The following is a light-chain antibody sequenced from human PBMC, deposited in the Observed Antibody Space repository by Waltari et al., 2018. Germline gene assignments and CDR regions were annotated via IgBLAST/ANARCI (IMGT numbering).Light chain of an antibody. Sequence: EIVLTQSPASLSLSPGESASLSCRASQSVNTYLAWYQQKPGQPPRLLIYAGSTKATGVPARLVGSGAGTDFTLTLAMLELKDFVVYYCQVRSNWPGGSIGGETKV. CDR1: QSVNTY. CDR2: AGS. J-gene: IGKJ4*01. CDR3: QVRSNWPGGS. V-gene: IGKV3-11*01.